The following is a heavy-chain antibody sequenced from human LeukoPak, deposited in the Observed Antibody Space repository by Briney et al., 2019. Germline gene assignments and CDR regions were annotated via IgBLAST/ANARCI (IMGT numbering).Heavy chain of an antibody. CDR1: GFTFRSYG. J-gene: IGHJ6*02. Sequence: GGSLRLSCAASGFTFRSYGMHWVRQAPGKGLEWVAVIWYDGSNKYYADSVKGRFTISRDNSKNTLYLQMNSLRAEDTAVYYCASQRAGIYYYYYYGMDVWGQGTTATVSS. CDR2: IWYDGSNK. CDR3: ASQRAGIYYYYYYGMDV. D-gene: IGHD1-14*01. V-gene: IGHV3-33*01.